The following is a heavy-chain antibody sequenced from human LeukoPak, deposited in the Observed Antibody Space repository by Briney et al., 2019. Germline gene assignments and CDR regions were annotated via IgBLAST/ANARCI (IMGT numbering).Heavy chain of an antibody. J-gene: IGHJ4*02. V-gene: IGHV3-21*01. CDR1: GFTFSSYS. Sequence: GGSLRLSCAASGFTFSSYSMNWVRQAPGKGLEWVSSISSSSSYIYYADSVKGRFTISRDNAKNSLYLQMNSLRAEDTAVYYCVRVVMTWSGYCHCDYWGQGTLVTVSS. CDR2: ISSSSSYI. CDR3: VRVVMTWSGYCHCDY. D-gene: IGHD3-3*01.